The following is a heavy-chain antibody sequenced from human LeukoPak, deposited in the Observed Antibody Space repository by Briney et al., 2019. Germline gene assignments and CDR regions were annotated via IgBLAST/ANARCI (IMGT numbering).Heavy chain of an antibody. Sequence: EPSETLSLTCAVYGGSFSDYYWSWIRQPPGKGLEWIWSIYYSGSTYYNPSLKSRVTISVDTSKNQLSLKLSSVTAADTAVYYCARGVVEMATIVIDYWGQGTLVTVSS. J-gene: IGHJ4*02. CDR3: ARGVVEMATIVIDY. CDR1: GGSFSDYY. V-gene: IGHV4-34*01. CDR2: IYYSGST. D-gene: IGHD5-24*01.